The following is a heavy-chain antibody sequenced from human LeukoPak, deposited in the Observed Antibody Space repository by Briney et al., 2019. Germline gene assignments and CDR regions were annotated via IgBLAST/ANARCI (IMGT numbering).Heavy chain of an antibody. CDR1: GGSFSGYY. CDR2: INHSGST. CDR3: ARGTGYSSGWYVDAFDI. D-gene: IGHD6-19*01. Sequence: SETLSLTCAVYGGSFSGYYWSWIRQPPGKGLEWIGEINHSGSTNYNPSLKSRVTISVDTSKNQFSLKLSSVTAADTAVYYCARGTGYSSGWYVDAFDIWGQGTMVTVSS. V-gene: IGHV4-34*01. J-gene: IGHJ3*02.